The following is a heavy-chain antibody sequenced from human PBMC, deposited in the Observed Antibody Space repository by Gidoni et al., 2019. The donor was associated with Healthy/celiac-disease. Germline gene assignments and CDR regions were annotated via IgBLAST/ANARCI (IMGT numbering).Heavy chain of an antibody. Sequence: QLQLQESGPGLVKPSETLSLTCTVSGRSISRSSYYWGWIRQPPGKGLEWIGSIYYSGSTYYNPSLKSRVTISVDTSKNQFSLKLSSVTAADMAVYYCARLNIVVVPAAHIDYWGQGTLVTVSS. CDR1: GRSISRSSYY. V-gene: IGHV4-39*01. J-gene: IGHJ4*02. CDR2: IYYSGST. D-gene: IGHD2-2*01. CDR3: ARLNIVVVPAAHIDY.